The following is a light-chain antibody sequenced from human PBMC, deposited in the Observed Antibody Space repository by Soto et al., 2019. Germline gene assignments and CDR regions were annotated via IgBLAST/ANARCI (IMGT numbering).Light chain of an antibody. Sequence: AGRSGQAVSLYITGTTRNVGGYNYVSWYQQHPGKAPTLMIYEVSKRPSGVPDRFSGSKSGNTASLTVSGLQAEDEADYYCSSYAGSNNRVFGTGTKVTVL. V-gene: IGLV2-8*01. CDR2: EVS. CDR1: TRNVGGYNY. J-gene: IGLJ1*01. CDR3: SSYAGSNNRV.